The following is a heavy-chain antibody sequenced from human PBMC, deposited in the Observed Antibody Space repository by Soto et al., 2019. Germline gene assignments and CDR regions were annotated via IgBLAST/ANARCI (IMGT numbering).Heavy chain of an antibody. J-gene: IGHJ4*02. CDR2: VSTSGRST. Sequence: GGSLRLSCSASGFIFSESTIYWVRQVPGKGLGAISAVSTSGRSTYYADSVKDRITISRDNSKNTLFLQMGSLRPEDTAIYYCVKQAHGLDGVAFDYWGQGTQVTVSS. V-gene: IGHV3-64D*06. CDR1: GFIFSEST. CDR3: VKQAHGLDGVAFDY. D-gene: IGHD2-15*01.